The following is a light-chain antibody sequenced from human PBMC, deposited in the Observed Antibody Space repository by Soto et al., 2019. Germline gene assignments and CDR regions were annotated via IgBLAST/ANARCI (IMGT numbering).Light chain of an antibody. J-gene: IGLJ3*02. CDR1: SSDIGSYNR. CDR2: EVS. Sequence: QSVLTQPPSVSGSPGQSVTISCTGTSSDIGSYNRVSWYQQTPGTAPKLMIYEVSNRPSGVPDRFSGSKSGNTASLTISGLQAEDEADYYCTSYTDSTTPVVFGGGTKLTVL. V-gene: IGLV2-18*02. CDR3: TSYTDSTTPVV.